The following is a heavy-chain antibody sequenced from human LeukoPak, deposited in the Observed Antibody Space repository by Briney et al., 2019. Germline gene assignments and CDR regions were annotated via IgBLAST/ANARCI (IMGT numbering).Heavy chain of an antibody. Sequence: SETLSLTCTVSGGSISNYYWSWIRQPPGKGLEWIGYIYYSGSTNYNPSLKSRATMSVDTSKNQFSLKLSSVTAADTAVYYCARDSSRGSNWFDPWGQGTLVTVSS. V-gene: IGHV4-59*12. CDR1: GGSISNYY. CDR2: IYYSGST. CDR3: ARDSSRGSNWFDP. J-gene: IGHJ5*02. D-gene: IGHD6-13*01.